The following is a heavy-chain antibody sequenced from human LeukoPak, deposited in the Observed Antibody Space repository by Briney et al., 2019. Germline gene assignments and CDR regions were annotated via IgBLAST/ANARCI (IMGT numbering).Heavy chain of an antibody. CDR3: ARGLDSSGWPPFDY. D-gene: IGHD6-19*01. Sequence: ASVKVSCKASGYTFTGYYMHWVRQAPGQGLEWMGWINPNSGGTNYAQKFQGWVTVTRDTSISTAYMELSRLRSDDTAVYCCARGLDSSGWPPFDYWGQGTLVTVSS. CDR2: INPNSGGT. CDR1: GYTFTGYY. J-gene: IGHJ4*02. V-gene: IGHV1-2*04.